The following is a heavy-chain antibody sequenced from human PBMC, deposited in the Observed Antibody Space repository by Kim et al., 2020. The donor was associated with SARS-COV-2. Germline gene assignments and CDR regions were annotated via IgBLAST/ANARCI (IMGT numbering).Heavy chain of an antibody. CDR2: ISYDGSNK. D-gene: IGHD6-19*01. CDR3: AKDKSSGWGVGYKEFDP. J-gene: IGHJ5*02. V-gene: IGHV3-30*18. Sequence: GGSLRLSCAASGFTFSSYGMHWVRQAPGKGLEWVAVISYDGSNKYYADSVKGRFTISRDNSKNTLYLQMNSLRAEDTAVYYCAKDKSSGWGVGYKEFDPWGQGTLVTVSS. CDR1: GFTFSSYG.